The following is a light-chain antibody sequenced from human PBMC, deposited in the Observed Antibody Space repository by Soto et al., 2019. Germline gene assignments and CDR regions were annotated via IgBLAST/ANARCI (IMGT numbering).Light chain of an antibody. CDR1: QRVSTW. Sequence: DLQMTQSPSSVSASVGDRVTISCRASQRVSTWLAWYQQKPGKAPKLLIYAASRLQSGVPSRFSGSGSGTDFILTISSLQPEDFATYYCQQAHSFPFTFGPGTKVDI. J-gene: IGKJ3*01. CDR3: QQAHSFPFT. V-gene: IGKV1-12*01. CDR2: AAS.